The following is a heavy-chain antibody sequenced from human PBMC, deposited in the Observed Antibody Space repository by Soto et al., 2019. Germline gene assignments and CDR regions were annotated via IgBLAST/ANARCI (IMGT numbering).Heavy chain of an antibody. CDR2: TYYRSKWDN. Sequence: SQTLSLTCAISGDSVSSNSAAWNWIRQPPSRGLEWLGKTYYRSKWDNDYAESVISRITISPDTSKNLFSLQLSSVTPEDTAVYFCARERDTAMVNFMDVWGQGTTVTVSS. CDR1: GDSVSSNSAA. J-gene: IGHJ6*02. D-gene: IGHD5-18*01. CDR3: ARERDTAMVNFMDV. V-gene: IGHV6-1*01.